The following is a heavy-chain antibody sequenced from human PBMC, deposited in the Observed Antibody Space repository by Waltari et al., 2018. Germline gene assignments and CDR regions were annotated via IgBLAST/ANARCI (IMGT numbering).Heavy chain of an antibody. Sequence: QVQLVQSVAEVKKPGASVKVSCKASGSTLSDYGISWVRQAPGQGLEWMGWISGNNGHTNHAQKFQGRLIMTEDTSATTVYMELTYLTSDDTAVYYCARERHRLMEEGYLMALDPWGQGTLVTVSS. CDR3: ARERHRLMEEGYLMALDP. CDR2: ISGNNGHT. CDR1: GSTLSDYG. D-gene: IGHD2-21*01. J-gene: IGHJ5*02. V-gene: IGHV1-18*01.